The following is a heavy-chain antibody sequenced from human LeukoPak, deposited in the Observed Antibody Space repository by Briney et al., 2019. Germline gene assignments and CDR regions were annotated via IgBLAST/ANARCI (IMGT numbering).Heavy chain of an antibody. J-gene: IGHJ4*02. D-gene: IGHD3-16*02. Sequence: ASVKVSCKASGYTFTSYGISWVRQAPGQGLEWMGWISAYNGNTNYAQKLQGRVTMTTDTSTSTAYMELRSLRPDDTAVYYCARVLRLGELSFPFDYWGQGTLVTVSS. CDR3: ARVLRLGELSFPFDY. V-gene: IGHV1-18*01. CDR1: GYTFTSYG. CDR2: ISAYNGNT.